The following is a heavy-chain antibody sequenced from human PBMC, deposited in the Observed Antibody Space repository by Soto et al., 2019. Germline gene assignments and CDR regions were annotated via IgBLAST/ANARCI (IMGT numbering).Heavy chain of an antibody. CDR2: ISGSGGST. J-gene: IGHJ6*02. CDR3: AKLVRGVIYYGMDV. D-gene: IGHD3-10*01. V-gene: IGHV3-23*01. CDR1: GFTFSSCA. Sequence: GSLRLSCAASGFTFSSCAMSWVRQAPGKGLEWVSAISGSGGSTYYADSVKGRFTISRDNSKNTLYLQMNSLRAEDTAVYHCAKLVRGVIYYGMDVWGQGTTVTVSS.